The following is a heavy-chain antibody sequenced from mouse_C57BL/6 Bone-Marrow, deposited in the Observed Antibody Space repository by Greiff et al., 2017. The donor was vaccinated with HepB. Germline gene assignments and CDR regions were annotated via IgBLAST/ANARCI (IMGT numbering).Heavy chain of an antibody. V-gene: IGHV1-64*01. CDR3: AREREYYGSSSPFEY. J-gene: IGHJ2*01. CDR2: IHPNSGST. Sequence: QVQLQQPGAELVKPGASVKLSCKASGYTFTSYWMHWVKQRPGQGLEWIGMIHPNSGSTNYNEKFKSKATLTVDKSSSTAYMQLSSLTSEDSAVYYCAREREYYGSSSPFEYWGQGTTLTVSS. D-gene: IGHD1-1*01. CDR1: GYTFTSYW.